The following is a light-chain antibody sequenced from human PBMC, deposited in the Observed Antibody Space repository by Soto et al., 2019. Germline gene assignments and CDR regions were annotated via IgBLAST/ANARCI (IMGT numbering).Light chain of an antibody. J-gene: IGKJ4*01. CDR1: QPVFIRY. Sequence: ETVLTQSPGTLSLSPGERATLSCRASQPVFIRYLAWYQQKPGQAPRLLIYGASTRATGIPDRFSGSGSGTAFTLSGSGLEAEDVAEYYWQDICDSYTFGGGTKVEIK. CDR3: QDICDSYT. CDR2: GAS. V-gene: IGKV3-20*01.